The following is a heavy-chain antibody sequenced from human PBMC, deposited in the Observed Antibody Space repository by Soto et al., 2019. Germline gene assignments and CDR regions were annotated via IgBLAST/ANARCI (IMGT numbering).Heavy chain of an antibody. CDR3: ARSKYNWKGPYYGMDV. Sequence: QVPLVQSGAEVKKPGSSVKVSCKASGGTFSSYAISWVRQAPGQGLEWMGGIIPIFGTANYAQKFQGRVTITADESTSTAYMELSSLRSEDTAVYYCARSKYNWKGPYYGMDVWGQGTTVTVSS. CDR1: GGTFSSYA. V-gene: IGHV1-69*01. CDR2: IIPIFGTA. J-gene: IGHJ6*02. D-gene: IGHD1-20*01.